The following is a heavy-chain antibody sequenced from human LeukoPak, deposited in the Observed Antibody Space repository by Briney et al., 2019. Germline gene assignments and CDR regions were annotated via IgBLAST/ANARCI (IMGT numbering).Heavy chain of an antibody. D-gene: IGHD2-8*01. CDR2: ILISGST. V-gene: IGHV4-4*09. Sequence: PSETLSLTCTVSGDSIGSYYWTWIRQPPGKGLEWIGNILISGSTNYTPSLKSRITISVDPSKNQFSLKPNSVTAADTAVYYCARRERLRGYCSNGECYRYALDIWAKGQWSPSLQ. J-gene: IGHJ3*02. CDR1: GDSIGSYY. CDR3: ARRERLRGYCSNGECYRYALDI.